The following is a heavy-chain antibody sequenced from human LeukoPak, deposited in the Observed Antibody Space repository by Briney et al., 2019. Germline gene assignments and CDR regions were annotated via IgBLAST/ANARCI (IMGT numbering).Heavy chain of an antibody. CDR1: GGSFSGYY. CDR2: INHSGST. CDR3: ERAAGGSGGY. V-gene: IGHV4-34*01. Sequence: SETPSLTCAVYGGSFSGYYWSWIRQPPGKGLEWIGEINHSGSTNYNPSLKSRVTISVDTSKNQFSLKLSSVTAADTGVYYCERAAGGSGGYWGPGTLVTVSP. J-gene: IGHJ4*02. D-gene: IGHD3-10*01.